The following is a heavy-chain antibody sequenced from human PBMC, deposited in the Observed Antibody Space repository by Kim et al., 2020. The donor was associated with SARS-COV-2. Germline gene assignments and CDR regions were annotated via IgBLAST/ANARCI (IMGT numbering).Heavy chain of an antibody. D-gene: IGHD4-17*01. Sequence: LYYADSVKGRFTVSRDNAKNSLYLKMNSLRAEDTAVYYCARDYGGNLGYWGQGTLVTVSS. CDR2: L. V-gene: IGHV3-48*01. J-gene: IGHJ4*02. CDR3: ARDYGGNLGY.